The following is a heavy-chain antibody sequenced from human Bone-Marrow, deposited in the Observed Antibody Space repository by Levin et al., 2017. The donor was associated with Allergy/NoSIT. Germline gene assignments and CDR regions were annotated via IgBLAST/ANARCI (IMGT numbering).Heavy chain of an antibody. V-gene: IGHV3-30-3*01. CDR2: ISYDGSNK. Sequence: GGSLRLSCAASGFTFSSYAMHWVRQAPGKGLEWVAVISYDGSNKYYADSVKGRFTISRDNSKNTLYLQMNSLRAEDTAVYYCAFGGGTGFLEWLLSYWGQGTLVTVSS. CDR1: GFTFSSYA. CDR3: AFGGGTGFLEWLLSY. J-gene: IGHJ4*02. D-gene: IGHD3-3*01.